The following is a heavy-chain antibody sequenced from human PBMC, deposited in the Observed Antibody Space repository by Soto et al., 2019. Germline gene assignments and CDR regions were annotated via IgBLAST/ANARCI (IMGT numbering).Heavy chain of an antibody. CDR1: GDSISSYY. J-gene: IGHJ4*02. CDR2: LYYGRSA. V-gene: IGHV4-59*01. CDR3: AQRSMAVGPEY. D-gene: IGHD3-3*02. Sequence: QVQLQESGPGLVKPSETLSLTCAVSGDSISSYYCMWIRQPPGKGLESIGYLYYGRSANYNPSLKSRVTWSVDTSPNQCSLTLSSMTAADTAVYYCAQRSMAVGPEYWGQGTLVTVSS.